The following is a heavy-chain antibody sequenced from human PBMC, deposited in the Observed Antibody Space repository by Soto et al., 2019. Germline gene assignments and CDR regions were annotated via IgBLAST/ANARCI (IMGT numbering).Heavy chain of an antibody. CDR2: ISGSGGST. J-gene: IGHJ4*02. Sequence: GGSLGLSCAASGFTVSSYAVSWVRKDPGKGLEWVSAISGSGGSTYYADSVKGRFTISRDNSKNTLYLQMNSLRAEDTAVYYCAKVGYCSSSSCYYNLYYFDYWGQGTLVTVSS. CDR1: GFTVSSYA. CDR3: AKVGYCSSSSCYYNLYYFDY. V-gene: IGHV3-23*01. D-gene: IGHD2-15*01.